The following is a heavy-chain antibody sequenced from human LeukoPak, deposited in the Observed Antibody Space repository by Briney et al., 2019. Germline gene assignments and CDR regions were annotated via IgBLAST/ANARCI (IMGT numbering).Heavy chain of an antibody. Sequence: SGGSLRLSCAASGFTFRSYWMSWVRQAPGKGLEWVANIKQDGSEKCYVDSVKGRFTISRDNAKNSLYLQMYSLRAEDTAVYYCGRALGGGPLDYWGQGTLVTVSS. J-gene: IGHJ4*02. V-gene: IGHV3-7*01. CDR2: IKQDGSEK. CDR3: GRALGGGPLDY. D-gene: IGHD3-16*01. CDR1: GFTFRSYW.